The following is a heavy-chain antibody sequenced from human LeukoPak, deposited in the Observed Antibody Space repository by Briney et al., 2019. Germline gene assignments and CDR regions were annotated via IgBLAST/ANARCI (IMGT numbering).Heavy chain of an antibody. CDR3: AREGGGLSGSPEGYFDC. CDR1: GGSISSYY. J-gene: IGHJ4*02. Sequence: KPSETLSLTCTVSGGSISSYYWSWIRQPPGKGLEWIGYIYYSGSTNYNPSLKSRVTISVDTSKNQFSLKLSSVTAADTAVYYCAREGGGLSGSPEGYFDCWGQGTLVTVSS. CDR2: IYYSGST. V-gene: IGHV4-59*01. D-gene: IGHD3-10*01.